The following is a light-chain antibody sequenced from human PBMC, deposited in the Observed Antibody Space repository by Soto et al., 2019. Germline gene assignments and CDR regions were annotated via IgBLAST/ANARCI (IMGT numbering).Light chain of an antibody. Sequence: TRSPATLSLSQGKRATLSCRASQSVKTFLVWYQQRPGQAPRPLIYDASHRAAGIPARFSGSGFGTDFTLTISSLEPEDAAVYYCQQRSNWPPITFAQGTRLEIK. CDR2: DAS. CDR1: QSVKTF. J-gene: IGKJ5*01. V-gene: IGKV3-11*01. CDR3: QQRSNWPPIT.